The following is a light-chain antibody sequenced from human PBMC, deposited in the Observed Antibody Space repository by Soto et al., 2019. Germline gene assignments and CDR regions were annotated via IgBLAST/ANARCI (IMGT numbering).Light chain of an antibody. V-gene: IGKV3-11*01. Sequence: EIVLTQSPATLSLSPGERATLSCRASQNINRNLAWYQQKPGQAPRLLLYDSSNRATGIPARFSGSGSETDFTLTISSLEPEEFAIYYCQQRRNWPLTFGGGTKVEIK. CDR2: DSS. J-gene: IGKJ4*01. CDR1: QNINRN. CDR3: QQRRNWPLT.